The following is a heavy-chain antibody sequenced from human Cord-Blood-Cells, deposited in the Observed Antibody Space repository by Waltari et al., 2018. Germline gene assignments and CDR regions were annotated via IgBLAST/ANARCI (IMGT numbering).Heavy chain of an antibody. CDR1: GGSFSGYY. J-gene: IGHJ1*01. Sequence: QVQLQQWGAGLLKPSETLSLTCAVYGGSFSGYYWSWIRQPPGKGLEWIGEINHSGSTNYNPSLKSRVTRSVDTSKNQFSLKLSSVTAADTAVYYCARGGVVEYFQHWGQGTLVTFSS. D-gene: IGHD3-3*01. CDR3: ARGGVVEYFQH. CDR2: INHSGST. V-gene: IGHV4-34*01.